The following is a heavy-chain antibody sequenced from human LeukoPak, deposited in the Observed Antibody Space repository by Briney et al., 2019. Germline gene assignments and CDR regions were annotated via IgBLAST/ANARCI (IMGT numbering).Heavy chain of an antibody. CDR3: ARKQLERRGALNC. V-gene: IGHV4-34*01. D-gene: IGHD1-1*01. Sequence: SETLSLTCAVYGGSFSGYYWSWIRQPPGKGLEWIGEINHSGSTNYNPSLKSRVTISVDTSKNQSSLKLSSVTAAGTAVYYCARKQLERRGALNCWGQGTLVTVSS. J-gene: IGHJ4*02. CDR2: INHSGST. CDR1: GGSFSGYY.